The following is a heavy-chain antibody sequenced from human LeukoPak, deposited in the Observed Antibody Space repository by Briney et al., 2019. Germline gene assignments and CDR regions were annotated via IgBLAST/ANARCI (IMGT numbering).Heavy chain of an antibody. Sequence: GASVKVSCKASGGTFSSYAISWVRQAPGQGLEWMGGIIPTFGTANYAQKFQGRVTITTGESTSTAYMELSSLRSEDTAVYYCARDSRGITFGGVIVSNWFDPWGQGTLVTVSS. CDR3: ARDSRGITFGGVIVSNWFDP. CDR1: GGTFSSYA. J-gene: IGHJ5*02. V-gene: IGHV1-69*05. CDR2: IIPTFGTA. D-gene: IGHD3-16*02.